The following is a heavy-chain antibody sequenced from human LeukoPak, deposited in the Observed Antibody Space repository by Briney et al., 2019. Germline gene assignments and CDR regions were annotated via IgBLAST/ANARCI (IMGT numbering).Heavy chain of an antibody. D-gene: IGHD6-19*01. CDR2: IYHSGST. CDR3: ARAEYVAVAGRVY. V-gene: IGHV4-38-2*02. Sequence: SETLSLTCTVSGGSISSGYYWGWIRQPPGKGLEWIGSIYHSGSTYYNPSLKSRVTISVDTSKNQFSLKLSSVTAADTAVYYCARAEYVAVAGRVYWGQGTLVTVSS. J-gene: IGHJ4*02. CDR1: GGSISSGYY.